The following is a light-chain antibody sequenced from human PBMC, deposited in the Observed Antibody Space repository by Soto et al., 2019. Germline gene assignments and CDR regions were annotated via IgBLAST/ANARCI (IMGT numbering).Light chain of an antibody. V-gene: IGKV1-6*01. Sequence: AIQMTQSPSSLSASVGDRVTITCRASQGIRNDLGWYQQKPGKAPKFLIYEASILQSGVPSRFSGSGSGTEFTLTISSLQPEDSATYYFLQDYNFPWTFGQGTKVEIK. J-gene: IGKJ1*01. CDR1: QGIRND. CDR3: LQDYNFPWT. CDR2: EAS.